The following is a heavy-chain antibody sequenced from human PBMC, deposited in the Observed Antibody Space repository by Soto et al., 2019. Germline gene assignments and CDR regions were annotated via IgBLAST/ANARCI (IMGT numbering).Heavy chain of an antibody. CDR1: GGSITGYY. D-gene: IGHD4-17*01. CDR3: ARRNYGEEGYFFDF. CDR2: IYDSGTT. J-gene: IGHJ4*02. Sequence: QVQLRESGPGLVRPSETLSLTCTVSGGSITGYYWSWIRKPPGKGLEWIGYIYDSGTTTYNAALKSRVTISADTSKNQFSLNLRSVTAADTAVYYCARRNYGEEGYFFDFWGQGLLVTVSS. V-gene: IGHV4-59*08.